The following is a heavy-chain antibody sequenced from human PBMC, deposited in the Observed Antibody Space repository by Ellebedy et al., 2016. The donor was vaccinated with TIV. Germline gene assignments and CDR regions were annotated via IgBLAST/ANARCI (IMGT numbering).Heavy chain of an antibody. D-gene: IGHD3-16*01. V-gene: IGHV1-46*01. Sequence: AASVKVSCKASGYTFTSYDINWARQAPGQGLEWMGIINPSGGSTSYAQKFQGRVTMTRDTSTSTVYMELSSLRSEDTAVYYCARDQSRGGSNAFDIWGQGTMVTVSS. J-gene: IGHJ3*02. CDR3: ARDQSRGGSNAFDI. CDR1: GYTFTSYD. CDR2: INPSGGST.